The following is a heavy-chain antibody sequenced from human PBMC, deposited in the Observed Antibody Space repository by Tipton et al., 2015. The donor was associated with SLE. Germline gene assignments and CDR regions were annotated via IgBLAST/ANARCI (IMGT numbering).Heavy chain of an antibody. Sequence: TLSLTCTVSGGSISSYYWSWIRQPPGKGLEWIGYIYYSGSTNYNPSLKSRVTISVDTSKNQFSLKLSSVTAADTAVHYCARAYCGGDCYSPGFDPWGQGTLVTVSS. CDR3: ARAYCGGDCYSPGFDP. J-gene: IGHJ5*02. V-gene: IGHV4-59*08. CDR1: GGSISSYY. D-gene: IGHD2-21*02. CDR2: IYYSGST.